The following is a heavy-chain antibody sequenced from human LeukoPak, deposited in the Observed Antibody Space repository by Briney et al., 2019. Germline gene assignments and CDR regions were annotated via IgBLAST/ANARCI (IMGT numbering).Heavy chain of an antibody. CDR2: IYYSGSI. CDR3: AGNYYGSGSYYSEDRY. J-gene: IGHJ4*02. CDR1: GGSISSYY. Sequence: SETLSLTCTVSGGSISSYYWSWIRQPPGKGLEWIGYIYYSGSIKYNPSIKSRVTISVDTSKNQFSLKLSSVTAADTAVYYCAGNYYGSGSYYSEDRYWGQGTLVTVSS. D-gene: IGHD3-10*01. V-gene: IGHV4-59*08.